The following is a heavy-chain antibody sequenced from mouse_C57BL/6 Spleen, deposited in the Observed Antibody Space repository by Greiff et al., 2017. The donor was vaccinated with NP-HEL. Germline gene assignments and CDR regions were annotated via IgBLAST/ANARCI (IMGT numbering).Heavy chain of an antibody. CDR3: AYDYDRWYFDV. J-gene: IGHJ1*03. CDR2: IYPRSGNT. CDR1: GYTFTSYG. V-gene: IGHV1-81*01. D-gene: IGHD2-4*01. Sequence: QVQLQQSGAELARPGASVKLSCKASGYTFTSYGISWVKQRTGQGLEWIGEIYPRSGNTYYNEKFKGKATLTADKSSSTAYMELRSLTSEDSAVYFCAYDYDRWYFDVWGTGTTGTVSS.